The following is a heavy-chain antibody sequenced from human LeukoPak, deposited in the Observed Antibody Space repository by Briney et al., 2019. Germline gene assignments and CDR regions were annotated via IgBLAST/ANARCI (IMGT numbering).Heavy chain of an antibody. J-gene: IGHJ5*02. Sequence: ASVTVSFKASGFTFTRSAMQWVRQAPGQGLEWMGWINPNSGGTNYAQKFQGRVTMTRDTSISTAYMELSRLRSDDTAVYHCARDYEDIVVVVARGNWFDPWGQGTLVTVSS. V-gene: IGHV1-2*02. CDR3: ARDYEDIVVVVARGNWFDP. CDR2: INPNSGGT. D-gene: IGHD2-15*01. CDR1: GFTFTRSA.